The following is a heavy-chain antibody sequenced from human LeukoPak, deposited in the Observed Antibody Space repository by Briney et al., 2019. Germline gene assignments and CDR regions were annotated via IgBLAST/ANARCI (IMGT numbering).Heavy chain of an antibody. CDR2: ISRSGNTI. Sequence: SLRLSCAASGFTFSSYEMNWVRQAPGKGLEWVSYISRSGNTIYYADSVKGRFTISRDNAKNSLYLQMNSLRAEDTAVYYCARDPADSYGYGDYWGQGTLVTVSS. V-gene: IGHV3-48*03. J-gene: IGHJ4*02. CDR1: GFTFSSYE. D-gene: IGHD5-18*01. CDR3: ARDPADSYGYGDY.